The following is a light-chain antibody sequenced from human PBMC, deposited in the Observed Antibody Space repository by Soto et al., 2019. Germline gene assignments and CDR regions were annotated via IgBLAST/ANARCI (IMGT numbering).Light chain of an antibody. J-gene: IGKJ1*01. V-gene: IGKV3-15*01. Sequence: EILMTQSPATLSVSLGEGATLSCRASRSVSSKLAWYQQKPGQAPRLLIYGASTRHTGIPARFSGSGSGTEFTLIISSLQSEDSAVYYCQQYNSWLWTFGQGTKVEIK. CDR3: QQYNSWLWT. CDR1: RSVSSK. CDR2: GAS.